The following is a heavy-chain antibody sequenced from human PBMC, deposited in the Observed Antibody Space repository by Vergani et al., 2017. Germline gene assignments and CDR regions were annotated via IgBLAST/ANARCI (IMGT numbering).Heavy chain of an antibody. CDR3: ARAYGANSVSRFDL. Sequence: QLQLQESGPGLVKSSETLSLSCLVSGGSISNYYWNWIRQSPGKGLEWIAYVHVSGSINYSPSLKNRVTVSVDTSKSQFSLTLSSATAADTAVYYCARAYGANSVSRFDLWGQGALVTVSS. CDR1: GGSISNYY. CDR2: VHVSGSI. D-gene: IGHD4/OR15-4a*01. V-gene: IGHV4-59*12. J-gene: IGHJ5*02.